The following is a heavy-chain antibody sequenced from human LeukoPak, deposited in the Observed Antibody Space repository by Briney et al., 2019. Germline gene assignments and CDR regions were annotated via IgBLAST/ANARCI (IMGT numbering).Heavy chain of an antibody. CDR2: IIPIFGTA. Sequence: VASVKVSCKASGGTFSSYAISWVRQAPGQGLEWMGGIIPIFGTANYAQKFQGRVTITADESTSTAYMELSSLRSEDTAVYYCARDSRSYGYNAFDIWGQGTMVTVSS. CDR1: GGTFSSYA. D-gene: IGHD5-18*01. J-gene: IGHJ3*02. V-gene: IGHV1-69*01. CDR3: ARDSRSYGYNAFDI.